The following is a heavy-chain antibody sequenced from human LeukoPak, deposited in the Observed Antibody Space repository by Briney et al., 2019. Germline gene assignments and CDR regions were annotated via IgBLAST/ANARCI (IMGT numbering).Heavy chain of an antibody. J-gene: IGHJ4*02. CDR1: GGSISSSSYY. CDR3: ARVAYVGDSSGYNY. V-gene: IGHV4-39*07. D-gene: IGHD3-22*01. Sequence: SETLSLTCTVSGGSISSSSYYWSWIRQPPGKGLEWIGEINHSGSTNYNPSLKSRVTISVDTSKNQFSLKLSSVTAADTAVYYCARVAYVGDSSGYNYWGQGTLVTVSS. CDR2: INHSGST.